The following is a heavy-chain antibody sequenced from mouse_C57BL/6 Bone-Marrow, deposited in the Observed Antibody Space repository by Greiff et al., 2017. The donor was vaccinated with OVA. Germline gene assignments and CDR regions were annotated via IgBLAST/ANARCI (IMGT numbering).Heavy chain of an antibody. CDR2: IYPRSGNT. Sequence: QVQLQQSGAELARPGASVKLSCKASGYTFTSSGISWVKQRTGQGLEWIGEIYPRSGNTYYNEKFKGKATLTADKSSSTAYMELRSLTSEDSAVYFCARNWDGDYFDYWGQGTTLTVAS. J-gene: IGHJ2*01. CDR3: ARNWDGDYFDY. CDR1: GYTFTSSG. D-gene: IGHD4-1*01. V-gene: IGHV1-81*01.